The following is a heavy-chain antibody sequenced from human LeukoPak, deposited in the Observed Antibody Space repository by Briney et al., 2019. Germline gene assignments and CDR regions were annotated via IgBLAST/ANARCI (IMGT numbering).Heavy chain of an antibody. Sequence: SGTLSLTCGVSGDSISSGNWWSWVRQPPGKGLQWIGEIFHDGSTNYNPSLKSRVTISVDTSKNQFSLKLSSVTAADTAVYYCARMFWSGYYSWFDPWGQGTLVTVSS. CDR2: IFHDGST. CDR1: GDSISSGNW. CDR3: ARMFWSGYYSWFDP. V-gene: IGHV4-4*02. J-gene: IGHJ5*02. D-gene: IGHD3-3*01.